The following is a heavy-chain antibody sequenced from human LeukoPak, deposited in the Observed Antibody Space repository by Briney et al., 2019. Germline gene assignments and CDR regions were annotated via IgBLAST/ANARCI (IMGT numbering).Heavy chain of an antibody. V-gene: IGHV3-23*01. CDR3: ATTRGDTDLNMIFDY. CDR1: GFTFSSYA. Sequence: GGSLRLSCAGSGFTFSSYAMSWVRQAPGKGLEWVSGISGASTKTYEADSVKGRFTTSRDNSKNTLYLQMASLRVEDTAIYYCATTRGDTDLNMIFDYWGQGTLVTVSS. D-gene: IGHD5-18*01. CDR2: ISGASTKT. J-gene: IGHJ4*02.